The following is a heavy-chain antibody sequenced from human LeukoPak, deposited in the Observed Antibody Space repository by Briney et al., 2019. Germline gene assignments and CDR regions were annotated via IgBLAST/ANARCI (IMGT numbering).Heavy chain of an antibody. Sequence: SETLSLTCGVYGESFSGYSWTWIRQPPGEGLEWIGEINHIGSPNYNPSLKSRVTISLDTSKRQFSLELNSVTAADRATYYCARGLGGWLRLFDYWGQGTLVTVSS. CDR1: GESFSGYS. V-gene: IGHV4-34*01. CDR3: ARGLGGWLRLFDY. CDR2: INHIGSP. D-gene: IGHD6-19*01. J-gene: IGHJ4*02.